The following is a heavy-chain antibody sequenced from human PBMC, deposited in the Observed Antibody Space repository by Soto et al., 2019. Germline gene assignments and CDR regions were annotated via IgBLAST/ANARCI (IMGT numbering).Heavy chain of an antibody. D-gene: IGHD2-15*01. J-gene: IGHJ4*02. CDR3: ARDSSSCRGGYCYFDS. CDR1: GFTFSDRY. V-gene: IGHV3-72*01. Sequence: EVQLVESGGGLVQPGGSLRLSCAASGFTFSDRYMDWVRQAPGKGLEWVGRARNKANSYITEYAASVKGRFTISRDDSKNSLYLQMNGLKTEDTAMYYCARDSSSCRGGYCYFDSWGQGTLVTVSS. CDR2: ARNKANSYIT.